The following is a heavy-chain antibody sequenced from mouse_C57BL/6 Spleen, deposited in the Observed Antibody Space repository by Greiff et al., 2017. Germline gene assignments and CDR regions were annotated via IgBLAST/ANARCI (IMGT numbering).Heavy chain of an antibody. CDR2: ISDGGSYT. D-gene: IGHD2-1*01. J-gene: IGHJ2*01. CDR3: ARDLYGNYPFDY. V-gene: IGHV5-4*01. CDR1: GFTFSSYA. Sequence: EVKLMESGGGLVKPGGSLKLSCAASGFTFSSYAMSWVRQTPEKRLEWVATISDGGSYTYYPDNVKGRFTISRDNAKNNLYLQMSHLKSEDTAMYYCARDLYGNYPFDYWGQGTTLTVSS.